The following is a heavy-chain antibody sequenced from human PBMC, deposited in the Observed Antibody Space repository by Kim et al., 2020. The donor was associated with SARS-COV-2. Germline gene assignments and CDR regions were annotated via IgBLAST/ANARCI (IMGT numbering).Heavy chain of an antibody. D-gene: IGHD2-15*01. CDR2: INRDGNEK. J-gene: IGHJ4*02. Sequence: GGSLRLSCAASGFTFSSYWMTWVRQAPGKGLEWVANINRDGNEKYYVDSVRGRFTISRDNDKNSLYLQMNSLRAEDTAVYYCARPEGHCSGGSCFPFVYWGQGTLLTVSS. V-gene: IGHV3-7*01. CDR3: ARPEGHCSGGSCFPFVY. CDR1: GFTFSSYW.